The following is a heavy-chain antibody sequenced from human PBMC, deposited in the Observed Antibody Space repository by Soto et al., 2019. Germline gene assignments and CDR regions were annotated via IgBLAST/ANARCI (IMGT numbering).Heavy chain of an antibody. CDR1: GFTFSSYA. D-gene: IGHD3-10*01. Sequence: GGSLRLSCAASGFTFSSYAMSWVRQAPGKGLEWVSAISGSGGSTYYADSVKGRFTISRDNSKNTLYLQMNSLRAEDTAVYYCAKFITMVRGVAQDLDCWGQGTLVTVSS. V-gene: IGHV3-23*01. J-gene: IGHJ4*02. CDR2: ISGSGGST. CDR3: AKFITMVRGVAQDLDC.